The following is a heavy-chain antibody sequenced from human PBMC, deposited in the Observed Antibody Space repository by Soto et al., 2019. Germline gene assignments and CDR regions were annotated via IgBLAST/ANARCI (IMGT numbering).Heavy chain of an antibody. CDR3: ARGEVAAAGTFLYYYYGMDV. Sequence: SETLSLTCAVSGGYISSGCYSWSWIRQPPGKGLECIGYISHSGSTYYNPSLKSRVTISVDTSKNQFSLKLSSVTAADTAVYYCARGEVAAAGTFLYYYYGMDVWGQGTTVTVSS. V-gene: IGHV4-30-2*01. CDR1: GGYISSGCYS. CDR2: ISHSGST. J-gene: IGHJ6*02. D-gene: IGHD6-13*01.